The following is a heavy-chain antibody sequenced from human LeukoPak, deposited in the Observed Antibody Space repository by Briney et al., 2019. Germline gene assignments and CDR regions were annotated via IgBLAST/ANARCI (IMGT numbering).Heavy chain of an antibody. CDR2: IYTSGST. Sequence: SETLSLTCTVSSGSISSGSYYWSWIRQPAGKGLEWIGRIYTSGSTNYNPSLKSRVTISVDTSKNQFSLKLSSVTAADTAVYYCASGIAAAGRKARIDYWGQGTLVTVSS. CDR1: SGSISSGSYY. CDR3: ASGIAAAGRKARIDY. D-gene: IGHD6-13*01. V-gene: IGHV4-61*02. J-gene: IGHJ4*02.